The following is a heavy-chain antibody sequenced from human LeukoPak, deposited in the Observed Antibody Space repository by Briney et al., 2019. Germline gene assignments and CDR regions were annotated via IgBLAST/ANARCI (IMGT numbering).Heavy chain of an antibody. V-gene: IGHV4-39*01. CDR2: ICYSGST. CDR3: ARGRPYSGGYHLDY. Sequence: SETLSLTCTVSGDSTSSDRYYGGWVRQPPGTGLEWIGNICYSGSTYYNPSLKSRVTMSVDTSKNQFFLKLNSVTAADTAVYYCARGRPYSGGYHLDYWGQGTLVTVSA. CDR1: GDSTSSDRYY. J-gene: IGHJ4*02. D-gene: IGHD1-26*01.